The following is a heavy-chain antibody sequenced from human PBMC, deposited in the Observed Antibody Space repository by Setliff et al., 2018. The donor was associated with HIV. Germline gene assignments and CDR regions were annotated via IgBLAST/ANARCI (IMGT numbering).Heavy chain of an antibody. Sequence: ETLSLTCTVSGGSITSSNYYWGWIRQPPGKGLEWVGSIYHSGTTYYNPSLKSRVTISVDTSKNQFSLRLSSVAAGDTAVYYCARFSDCSGGSCAGVDYWGQGTLVTVSS. CDR3: ARFSDCSGGSCAGVDY. J-gene: IGHJ4*02. V-gene: IGHV4-39*01. CDR1: GGSITSSNYY. CDR2: IYHSGTT. D-gene: IGHD2-15*01.